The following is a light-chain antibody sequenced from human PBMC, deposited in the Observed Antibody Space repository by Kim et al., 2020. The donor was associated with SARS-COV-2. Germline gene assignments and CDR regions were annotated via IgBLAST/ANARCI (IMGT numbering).Light chain of an antibody. J-gene: IGKJ2*01. CDR3: QQRSNWPPAYT. CDR2: DVS. CDR1: ERAGSY. Sequence: SPGERATLSCRASERAGSYRAWYKQKAGQAPRLLIYDVSRRATGIPARFSGSGSGTDFTLTISSLEPEDFAVYHCQQRSNWPPAYTFGQGTKLEI. V-gene: IGKV3-11*01.